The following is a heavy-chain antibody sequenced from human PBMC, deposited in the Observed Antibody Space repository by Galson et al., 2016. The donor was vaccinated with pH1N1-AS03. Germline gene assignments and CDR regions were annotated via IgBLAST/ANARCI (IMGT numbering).Heavy chain of an antibody. D-gene: IGHD2-2*01. J-gene: IGHJ6*02. V-gene: IGHV1-2*04. CDR3: ARDPRGPCTSATCPTTYYFGMDV. CDR2: INTDSGVT. CDR1: GYTFTGSA. Sequence: SVKVSCKASGYTFTGSAIHWARQAPGQGLEWMGWINTDSGVTNYAQKFEAWVTMTRDTSVSTAYMELYGLKSDDTAVYYCARDPRGPCTSATCPTTYYFGMDVWGQGTTVIVSS.